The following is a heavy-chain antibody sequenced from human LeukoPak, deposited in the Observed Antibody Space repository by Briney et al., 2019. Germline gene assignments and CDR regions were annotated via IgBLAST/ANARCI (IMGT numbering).Heavy chain of an antibody. J-gene: IGHJ4*02. V-gene: IGHV3-23*01. CDR3: AKAQYYYGSGSYPLEY. CDR2: ISGSAVST. CDR1: GFTFSSYG. D-gene: IGHD3-10*01. Sequence: GGSLRLSCAASGFTFSSYGMSWVRQAPGKGLEWVSAISGSAVSTYYADSVKGRFTISRDNSKNTLYLQMNSLRVEDTAVYYCAKAQYYYGSGSYPLEYWGQGTLVTVSS.